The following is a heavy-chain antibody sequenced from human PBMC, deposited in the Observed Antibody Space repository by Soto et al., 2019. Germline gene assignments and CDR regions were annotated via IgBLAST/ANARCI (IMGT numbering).Heavy chain of an antibody. V-gene: IGHV4-30-2*01. D-gene: IGHD5-12*01. J-gene: IGHJ4*02. CDR1: GASISSGGYS. CDR2: IYHSGST. CDR3: AAGGGLPRYY. Sequence: QLQLQESGSGLVKPSQTLSLTCAVSGASISSGGYSWGWIRQPPGKGLEWIGYIYHSGSTSYNPSLKSRVTISVDRSKNQFSLKLSSVTAADTAVYYCAAGGGLPRYYWGQGTLVTVSS.